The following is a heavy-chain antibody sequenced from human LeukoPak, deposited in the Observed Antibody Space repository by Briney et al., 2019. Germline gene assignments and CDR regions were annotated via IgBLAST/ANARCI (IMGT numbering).Heavy chain of an antibody. V-gene: IGHV4-39*01. CDR2: IYYSGST. D-gene: IGHD1-26*01. Sequence: SETLSLTCTVSGGSISSSGYYWGWTRQPPGKGLEWIASIYYSGSTYYNPSLKSRVTISVDTSKNQLSLKLRYLTAADTAVYYCARHEYSGSYYGLSWFDPWGQGTLVTVSS. CDR3: ARHEYSGSYYGLSWFDP. J-gene: IGHJ5*02. CDR1: GGSISSSGYY.